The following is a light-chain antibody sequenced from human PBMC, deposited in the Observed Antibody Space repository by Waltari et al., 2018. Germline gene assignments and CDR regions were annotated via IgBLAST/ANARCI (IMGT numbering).Light chain of an antibody. V-gene: IGLV2-23*02. Sequence: QSALTQPASVSGSPGQSITLSCTGTSSDVGSYNLVSWYQQRPGKAPRLMIYEVNKRPSGGSNRFAGSKSGNTASLTISGLQAEDEADYYCCSYAGSPTFVIFGGGSKLTVL. CDR1: SSDVGSYNL. J-gene: IGLJ2*01. CDR2: EVN. CDR3: CSYAGSPTFVI.